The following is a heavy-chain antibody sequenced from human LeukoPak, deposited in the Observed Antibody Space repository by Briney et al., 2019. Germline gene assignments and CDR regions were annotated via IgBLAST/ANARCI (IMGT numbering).Heavy chain of an antibody. CDR1: GYTFTAYS. D-gene: IGHD2-2*01. J-gene: IGHJ4*02. CDR2: LNPNSGDT. CDR3: ARDGEVRQGHCSTTSCPVDY. Sequence: GASVKVSCKASGYTFTAYSMHWVRQAPGQGLEYMGWLNPNSGDTNYAQKFQGRVTMTRDTSMSTAYMELSGLRFDDTAIYCCARDGEVRQGHCSTTSCPVDYWGQGTLITVSS. V-gene: IGHV1-2*02.